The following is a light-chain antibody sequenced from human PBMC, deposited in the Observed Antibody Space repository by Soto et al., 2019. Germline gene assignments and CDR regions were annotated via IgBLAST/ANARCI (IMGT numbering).Light chain of an antibody. V-gene: IGKV3-15*01. CDR3: QQYKNWPPLT. CDR2: AVS. CDR1: QSVSNN. Sequence: EILMTQSPATLSVSPGERASLSCRASQSVSNNLAWYQQKPFQAPRLLIYAVSSRPTGIPARFSGSGSGTEFTLTITSLQSEDFAVYYCQQYKNWPPLTFCGGTKVDIK. J-gene: IGKJ4*01.